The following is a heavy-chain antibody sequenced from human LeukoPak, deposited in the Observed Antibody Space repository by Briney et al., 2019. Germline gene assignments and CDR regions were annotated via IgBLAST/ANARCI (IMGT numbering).Heavy chain of an antibody. CDR2: IYYSGST. CDR3: ARDSRGDYYDSSGYDY. Sequence: SETLSLTCTVSGGSISSYYWSWIRQPPGKGLEWIGYIYYSGSTNYNPSLKSRVTISVDTSKNQFSLKLSSVTAADTAVYYCARDSRGDYYDSSGYDYRGQGTLVTVSS. V-gene: IGHV4-59*01. D-gene: IGHD3-22*01. J-gene: IGHJ4*02. CDR1: GGSISSYY.